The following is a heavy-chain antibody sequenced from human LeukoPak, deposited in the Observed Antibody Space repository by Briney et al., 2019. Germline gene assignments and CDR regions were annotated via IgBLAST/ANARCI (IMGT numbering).Heavy chain of an antibody. CDR3: ASLDY. CDR1: GYTFTGYY. Sequence: APVKVSCKASGYTFTGYYMHWVRQAPGQGLEWMGWITPNSGGTNYAQKFQGRVTMTSDTSISTAYMDLGSLRSDDTAVYYCASLDYWGQGTLVTVSS. J-gene: IGHJ4*02. V-gene: IGHV1-2*02. CDR2: ITPNSGGT.